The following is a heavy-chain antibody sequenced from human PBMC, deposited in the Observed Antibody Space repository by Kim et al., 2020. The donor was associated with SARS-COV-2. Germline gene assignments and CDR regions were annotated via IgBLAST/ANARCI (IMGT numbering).Heavy chain of an antibody. J-gene: IGHJ6*04. D-gene: IGHD3-3*01. V-gene: IGHV4-31*03. CDR3: ARGITIFGVVTNGMDV. CDR1: GGSISSGGYY. CDR2: IDYSGST. Sequence: SETLSLTCTVSGGSISSGGYYWSWIRQHPGKGLEWIGYIDYSGSTYYNPSLKSRVTISVDTSKNQFSLKLSSVTAADTAVYYCARGITIFGVVTNGMDVGGKGTTVTVPS.